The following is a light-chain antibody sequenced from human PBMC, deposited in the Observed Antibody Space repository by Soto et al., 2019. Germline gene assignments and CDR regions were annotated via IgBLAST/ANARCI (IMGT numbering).Light chain of an antibody. CDR2: GAS. V-gene: IGKV3-20*01. CDR1: QSVSSSF. J-gene: IGKJ1*01. CDR3: QKYGTSTCA. Sequence: EIVLTQSPGTLSLSPGERATLSCRASQSVSSSFLAWYQQNPGQAPRLLIYGASSRATGIPDRLSGSGSGTDCTLTISRLEPDDLAVYYCQKYGTSTCAFGQGTKGDIK.